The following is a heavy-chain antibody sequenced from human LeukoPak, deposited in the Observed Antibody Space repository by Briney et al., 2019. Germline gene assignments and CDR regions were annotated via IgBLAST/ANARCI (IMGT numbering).Heavy chain of an antibody. J-gene: IGHJ4*02. CDR1: GYTFTSYG. V-gene: IGHV1-69*04. D-gene: IGHD3-22*01. Sequence: SVKVSCKASGYTFTSYGISWVRQAPGQGLEWMGRIIPILGIANYAQKFQGRVTITADKSTSTAYMELSSLRSEDTAVYYCARDSGDGSSGYSPNFDYWGQGTLVTVSS. CDR3: ARDSGDGSSGYSPNFDY. CDR2: IIPILGIA.